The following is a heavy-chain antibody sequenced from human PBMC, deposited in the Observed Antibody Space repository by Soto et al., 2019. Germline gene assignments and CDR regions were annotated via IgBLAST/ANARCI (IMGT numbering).Heavy chain of an antibody. J-gene: IGHJ6*03. V-gene: IGHV1-24*01. CDR3: ATGGVTMVRGILWGVSTPHYYYYMDV. D-gene: IGHD3-10*01. CDR1: GYTLTELS. CDR2: FDPEDGET. Sequence: QVQLVQSGAEVKKPGASVKVSCKVSGYTLTELSMHWVRQAPGKGLEWMGGFDPEDGETIYAQKFQGRVTMTEDTSTDTAYMELSSLRSEDTAVYYCATGGVTMVRGILWGVSTPHYYYYMDVWGKGTTVTVSS.